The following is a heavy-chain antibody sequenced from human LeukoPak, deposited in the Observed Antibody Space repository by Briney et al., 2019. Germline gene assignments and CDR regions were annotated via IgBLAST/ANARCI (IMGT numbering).Heavy chain of an antibody. CDR2: INPSGGST. D-gene: IGHD3-16*02. J-gene: IGHJ4*02. V-gene: IGHV1-46*01. Sequence: ASVKVSCKASGYTFTSYYMHWVRQAPGQGLEWMGIINPSGGSTSYAQKFQGRVTMTRDTSTSTVYMELSSLRSEDTAVYYCARAGSYDYVWGSYRYTPDAFDIWGQGTLVTVSS. CDR1: GYTFTSYY. CDR3: ARAGSYDYVWGSYRYTPDAFDI.